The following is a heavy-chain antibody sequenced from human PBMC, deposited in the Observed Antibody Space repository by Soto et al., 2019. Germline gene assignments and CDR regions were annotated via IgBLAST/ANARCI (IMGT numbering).Heavy chain of an antibody. J-gene: IGHJ4*02. CDR1: GGSISSGGYY. CDR2: ICYSGST. Sequence: QVQLQESGPGLVKPSQTLSLTCTVSGGSISSGGYYWSWIRQHPGKGLEWIGYICYSGSTYYNPSLKSRVTISXXTXKXXFSLKLSSVTAADTAVDYCARGAVVVAASLDYFDYWGQGTLVTVSS. V-gene: IGHV4-31*03. D-gene: IGHD2-15*01. CDR3: ARGAVVVAASLDYFDY.